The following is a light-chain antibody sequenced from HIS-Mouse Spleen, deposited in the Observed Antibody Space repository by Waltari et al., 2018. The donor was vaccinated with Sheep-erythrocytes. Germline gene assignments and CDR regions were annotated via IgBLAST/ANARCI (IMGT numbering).Light chain of an antibody. CDR2: EGS. CDR1: SSDGGSYNL. CDR3: CSYAGSSTPWV. V-gene: IGLV2-23*01. J-gene: IGLJ3*02. Sequence: QSALTQPASVSGSPGQSITISCTGTSSDGGSYNLVSWYQQHPAKAPKLMIYEGSKRPSGVSIRFSGSKSGNTASLTISGLQAEDEADYYCCSYAGSSTPWVFGGGTKLTVL.